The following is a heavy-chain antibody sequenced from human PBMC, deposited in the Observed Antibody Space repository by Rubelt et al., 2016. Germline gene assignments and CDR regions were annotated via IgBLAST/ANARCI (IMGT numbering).Heavy chain of an antibody. D-gene: IGHD6-19*01. Sequence: SGFTFSSYAMSWVRQAPGKGLEWVSGISDSGGSTYYADSVKGRFTISRDNSKNTVYLQMNSLRAEDTAVYYYAKDSRSSGWYAGMDVWGQGTTVTVSS. V-gene: IGHV3-23*01. CDR3: AKDSRSSGWYAGMDV. CDR1: GFTFSSYA. CDR2: ISDSGGST. J-gene: IGHJ6*02.